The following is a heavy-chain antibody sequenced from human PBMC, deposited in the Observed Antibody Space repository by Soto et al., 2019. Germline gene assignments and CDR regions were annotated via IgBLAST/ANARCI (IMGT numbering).Heavy chain of an antibody. J-gene: IGHJ6*02. V-gene: IGHV4-31*03. Sequence: TLSLTCTVSGGSISSGGYYWSWIRQHPGKGLEWIGYIYYSGSTYYNPSLKSRVTISVDTSKNQFSLKLSSVTAADTAVYYCARIATYYDFWSGYYTGTSYYYGMDVWGQGTTVTVSS. CDR3: ARIATYYDFWSGYYTGTSYYYGMDV. CDR1: GGSISSGGYY. D-gene: IGHD3-3*01. CDR2: IYYSGST.